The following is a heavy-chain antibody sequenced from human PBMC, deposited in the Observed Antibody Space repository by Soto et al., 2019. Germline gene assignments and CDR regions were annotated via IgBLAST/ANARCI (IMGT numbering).Heavy chain of an antibody. D-gene: IGHD3-10*01. CDR3: ARAAYGSGSYYAPYYYYAMDV. Sequence: QVQLQESGPGLVKPSETLALTCTVSGASVSSYYWSWIRQPPGKGLEWLGYILYTGNTNYNPSLKSRVTMSVDTSKNQVSLKLSAVTAADTAVYFCARAAYGSGSYYAPYYYYAMDVWGQGTKLTV. J-gene: IGHJ6*02. CDR1: GASVSSYY. CDR2: ILYTGNT. V-gene: IGHV4-59*02.